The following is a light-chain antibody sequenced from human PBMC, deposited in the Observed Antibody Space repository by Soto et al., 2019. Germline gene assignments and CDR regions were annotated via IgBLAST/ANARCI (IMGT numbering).Light chain of an antibody. CDR3: QQRSNWPPYT. CDR1: QSVSSY. V-gene: IGKV3-11*01. Sequence: EIVLTQSPATLSLSPGERATLSCRASQSVSSYLAWYQQKPGQAPRLLIYDASNRATGIPARFSRSGSGTDFTITISSLEPEDFAVYYCQQRSNWPPYTFGQGTKLEIK. CDR2: DAS. J-gene: IGKJ2*01.